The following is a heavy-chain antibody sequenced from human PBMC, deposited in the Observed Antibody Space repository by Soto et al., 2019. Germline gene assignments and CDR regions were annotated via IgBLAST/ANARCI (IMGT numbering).Heavy chain of an antibody. CDR1: GFTFSGYG. D-gene: IGHD1-26*01. J-gene: IGHJ6*02. CDR2: ISYDGSNK. Sequence: GGSLRLSCAASGFTFSGYGMHWVRQAPGKGLEWVAVISYDGSNKYYADSVKGRFTISRDNSKNTLYLQMNSLRAEDTAVYYCAKWAGDSYYYYGMDVWGQGTTVTVSS. V-gene: IGHV3-30*18. CDR3: AKWAGDSYYYYGMDV.